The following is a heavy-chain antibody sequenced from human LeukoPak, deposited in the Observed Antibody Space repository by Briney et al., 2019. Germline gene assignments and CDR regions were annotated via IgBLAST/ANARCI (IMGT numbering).Heavy chain of an antibody. V-gene: IGHV1-8*01. D-gene: IGHD3-10*01. CDR2: MNPNSGNT. J-gene: IGHJ5*02. CDR3: ARMVRGVKVRSHNWFDP. Sequence: ASVKVSCKASGYTFTSYDINWVRQATGQGLEWMGWMNPNSGNTGYAQKFKGRVTMTRNTSISTAYMELSSLRSEDTAVYYCARMVRGVKVRSHNWFDPWGQGTLVTVSS. CDR1: GYTFTSYD.